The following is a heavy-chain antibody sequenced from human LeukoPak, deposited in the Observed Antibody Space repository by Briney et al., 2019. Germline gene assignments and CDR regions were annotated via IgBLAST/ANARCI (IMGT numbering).Heavy chain of an antibody. V-gene: IGHV3-43*02. Sequence: PGGSLRLSCAASGFTFDDYAMHWVRQAPGKGLEWVSLISGDGVSTYYADSVKGRFTISRDISKNSLYLQMNSLRIEDTALYYCTKDSSGRFYYFDSWGQGTLVTVSS. J-gene: IGHJ4*02. CDR1: GFTFDDYA. CDR2: ISGDGVST. CDR3: TKDSSGRFYYFDS. D-gene: IGHD1-26*01.